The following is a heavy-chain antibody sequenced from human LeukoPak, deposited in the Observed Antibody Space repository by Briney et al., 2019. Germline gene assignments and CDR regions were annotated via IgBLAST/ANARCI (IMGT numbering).Heavy chain of an antibody. D-gene: IGHD2-15*01. CDR1: GFTFSSNW. CDR3: ARDRDCGDGGCYPHFDY. Sequence: GGSLRLSCAASGFTFSSNWMSWVRQAPGKGLEWVANIRQHGSDKYYMDSVKGRFTISRDNAKNSLSLQMNSLRVEDTAVYYCARDRDCGDGGCYPHFDYWGQGVRVIVSP. V-gene: IGHV3-7*01. CDR2: IRQHGSDK. J-gene: IGHJ4*02.